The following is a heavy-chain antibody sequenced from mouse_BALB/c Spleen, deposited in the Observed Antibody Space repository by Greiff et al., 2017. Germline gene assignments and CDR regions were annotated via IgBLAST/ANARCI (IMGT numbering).Heavy chain of an antibody. J-gene: IGHJ2*01. CDR3: ARLGYYFDY. Sequence: EVKLEESGPGLVKPSQSLSLTCTVTGYSITSDYAWNWIRQFPGNKLEWMGYISYSGSTSYNPSLKSRISITRDTSKNQFFLQLNSVTTEDTATYYCARLGYYFDYWGQGTTLTVSS. V-gene: IGHV3-2*02. CDR1: GYSITSDYA. CDR2: ISYSGST.